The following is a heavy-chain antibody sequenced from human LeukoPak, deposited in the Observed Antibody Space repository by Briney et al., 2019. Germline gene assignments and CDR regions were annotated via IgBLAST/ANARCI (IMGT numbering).Heavy chain of an antibody. Sequence: GASVKVSCKASGYTFTGYYMHWVRQAPGQGLEWMGIINPSGGSTSYAQKFQGRVTMTRDMSTSTVYMELSSLRSEDTAVYYCARVGQASGYENYFDYWGQGTLVTVSS. CDR3: ARVGQASGYENYFDY. CDR2: INPSGGST. V-gene: IGHV1-46*01. J-gene: IGHJ4*02. D-gene: IGHD5-12*01. CDR1: GYTFTGYY.